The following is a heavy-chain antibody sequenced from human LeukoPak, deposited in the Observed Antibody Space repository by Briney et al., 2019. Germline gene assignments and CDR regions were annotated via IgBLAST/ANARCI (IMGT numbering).Heavy chain of an antibody. D-gene: IGHD4-17*01. V-gene: IGHV3-21*01. J-gene: IGHJ4*02. Sequence: PGGSLRLSCAGSGFTFSSYTMNWVGQAQGKGRECVSSISSSATYIYYADSVRGRFTISRDDAKNSLFLHMNSLRAEDTAVYYCATWDDYGDYVAFEYWGQGTLVTVSS. CDR2: ISSSATYI. CDR3: ATWDDYGDYVAFEY. CDR1: GFTFSSYT.